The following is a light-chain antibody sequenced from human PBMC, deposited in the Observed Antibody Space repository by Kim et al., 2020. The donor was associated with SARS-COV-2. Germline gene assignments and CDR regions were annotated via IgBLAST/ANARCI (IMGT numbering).Light chain of an antibody. CDR1: QSVSSSY. J-gene: IGKJ1*01. CDR2: GAS. Sequence: EIVLTQSPATLSLSPGERATLSSRASQSVSSSYSSWYQQKPGQPPRLLSYGASSRATGIPDRFSGSGSGTDFTLTISRLEPEDFVIYYCQKYDSLPFTFGQGTKVDIK. CDR3: QKYDSLPFT. V-gene: IGKV3-20*01.